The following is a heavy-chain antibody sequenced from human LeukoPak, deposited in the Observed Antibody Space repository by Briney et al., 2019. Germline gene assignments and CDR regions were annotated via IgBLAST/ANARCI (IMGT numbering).Heavy chain of an antibody. D-gene: IGHD2-15*01. CDR3: ATTVASDNAFDI. Sequence: GASVKVSCKVSGYTLTELSMHWVRQAPGKGLEWMGGFDPEDGETTYAQKFQGRVTMTEDTSTDTAYMELSSLRSEDTAVYYCATTVASDNAFDIWGQGTMVTVSS. J-gene: IGHJ3*02. V-gene: IGHV1-24*01. CDR2: FDPEDGET. CDR1: GYTLTELS.